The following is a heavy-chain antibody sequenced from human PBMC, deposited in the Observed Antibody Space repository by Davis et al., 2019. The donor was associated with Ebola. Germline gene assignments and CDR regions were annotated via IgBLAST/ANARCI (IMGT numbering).Heavy chain of an antibody. J-gene: IGHJ4*02. V-gene: IGHV1-8*01. Sequence: AASVKVSCKASEYTFTSYDINWVRQATGQGLEWVGWMNPKSGNTGYAEKFQGRVTMTRNTSISTAYMELSSLRSEDTAVYYCDISGTTIDYFHYWGQGTLVTVSS. D-gene: IGHD1-7*01. CDR2: MNPKSGNT. CDR1: EYTFTSYD. CDR3: DISGTTIDYFHY.